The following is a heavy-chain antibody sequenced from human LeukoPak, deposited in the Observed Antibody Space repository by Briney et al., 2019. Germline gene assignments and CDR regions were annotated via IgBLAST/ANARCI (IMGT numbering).Heavy chain of an antibody. V-gene: IGHV3-30*02. CDR1: GFTFSSYG. CDR2: IRYDGSNK. CDR3: AKDRGGFWSGANYYMDV. Sequence: GGSLRLSCAASGFTFSSYGMHWVRQAPGKGLEWVAFIRYDGSNKYYADSVKGRFTISRDNSKNTLYLQMNSLRAEDTAVYYCAKDRGGFWSGANYYMDVWGKGTTVIVSS. J-gene: IGHJ6*03. D-gene: IGHD3-3*01.